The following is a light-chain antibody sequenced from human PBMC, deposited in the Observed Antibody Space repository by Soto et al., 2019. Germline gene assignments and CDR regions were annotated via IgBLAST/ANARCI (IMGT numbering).Light chain of an antibody. J-gene: IGLJ1*01. CDR3: SSYTSSSTYV. CDR2: DVS. V-gene: IGLV2-18*02. CDR1: SSDVGSSNG. Sequence: QSALTQPPSVSGSPGQSVTISCTGTSSDVGSSNGVSWYQQPPGTAPKLMIYDVSNRPSGVPDRFSGSKSGNTASLTISGLQAEYVADYYCSSYTSSSTYVFGTGTKVTVL.